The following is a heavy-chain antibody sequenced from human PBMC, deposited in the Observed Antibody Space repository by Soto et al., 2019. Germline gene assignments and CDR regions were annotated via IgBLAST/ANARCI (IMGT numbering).Heavy chain of an antibody. CDR2: IYYSGST. CDR1: GGSISSGGYY. D-gene: IGHD6-13*01. V-gene: IGHV4-31*03. J-gene: IGHJ6*04. Sequence: SETLSLTCTVSGGSISSGGYYWSWIRQHPGKGLEWIGYIYYSGSTYYNPSLKSRVTISVDTSKNQFSLKLSSVTAADTAVYYCARGERVAAAGTMRYYYYGMDVWGKGTTVTVSS. CDR3: ARGERVAAAGTMRYYYYGMDV.